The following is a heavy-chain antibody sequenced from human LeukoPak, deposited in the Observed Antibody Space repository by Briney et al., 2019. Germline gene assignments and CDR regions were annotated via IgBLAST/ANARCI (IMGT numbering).Heavy chain of an antibody. V-gene: IGHV4-59*01. CDR2: IYHSGST. CDR1: GGSISSYY. Sequence: PSETLSLTCTVSGGSISSYYWSWIRQPPEKGLEWIGYIYHSGSTNYNPSLKSRVTISVDTSKNQFSLKLSSVTAADTAVYYCARSSSLSGWYGLDAFDIWGQGTMVTVSS. J-gene: IGHJ3*02. CDR3: ARSSSLSGWYGLDAFDI. D-gene: IGHD6-19*01.